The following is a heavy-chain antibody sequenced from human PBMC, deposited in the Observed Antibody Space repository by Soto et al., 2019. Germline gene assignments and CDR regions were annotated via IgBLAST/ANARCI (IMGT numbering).Heavy chain of an antibody. CDR1: GFSLDDYA. Sequence: PGGSLRLSCAASGFSLDDYAMHWVRQTPGKGLEWVSGISWNSGTIGYADSVKGQFTISRDNAKNSLYLQMNSLRAEDTALYYCAKGSGIYYDSSGYYFEYWGQGTQVTVSS. CDR3: AKGSGIYYDSSGYYFEY. D-gene: IGHD3-22*01. CDR2: ISWNSGTI. V-gene: IGHV3-9*01. J-gene: IGHJ4*02.